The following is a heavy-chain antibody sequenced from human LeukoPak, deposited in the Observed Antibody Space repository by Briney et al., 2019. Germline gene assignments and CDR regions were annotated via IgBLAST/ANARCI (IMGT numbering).Heavy chain of an antibody. Sequence: PSEPLSLTCTISGGSISSANHFWSWVRQSPGEGLEWIGYIFYDGRAHYNPSLRSRLSMSIDVSKNQFSLSLGSVTAADTAIYYCAREVIIVGDSDAFDLWGHGTMVTVSS. J-gene: IGHJ3*01. CDR3: AREVIIVGDSDAFDL. CDR1: GGSISSANHF. V-gene: IGHV4-30-4*08. CDR2: IFYDGRA. D-gene: IGHD1-26*01.